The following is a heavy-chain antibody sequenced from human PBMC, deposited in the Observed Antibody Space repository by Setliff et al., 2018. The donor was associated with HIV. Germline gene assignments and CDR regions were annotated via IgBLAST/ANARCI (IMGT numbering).Heavy chain of an antibody. CDR3: ARAVHSGWYYFDY. V-gene: IGHV3-21*01. D-gene: IGHD6-19*01. CDR1: GFTLSNFW. Sequence: PGGSLRLSCAVSGFTLSNFWMHWVRQAPGKGLEWVSSISSSSYYIYYADSLKGRFTISRDNAKNSLYLQMNSLRAEDTAVYYCARAVHSGWYYFDYWGQGTLVTVSS. J-gene: IGHJ4*02. CDR2: ISSSSYYI.